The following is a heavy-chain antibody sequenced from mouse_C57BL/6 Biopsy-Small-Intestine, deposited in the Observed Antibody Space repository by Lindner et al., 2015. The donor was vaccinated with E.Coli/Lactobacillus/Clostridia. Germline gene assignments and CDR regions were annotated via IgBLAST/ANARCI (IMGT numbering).Heavy chain of an antibody. CDR2: IRSKSSNYAT. Sequence: EVQLQESGGGLVQPKGSLKLSCAASGFTFNTYAMHWVRQAPGKGLEWVARIRSKSSNYATYYADSVKDRFTISRDDSQSMLYLQMNNLKTEDAAMYYCVRETTVDWYFDVWGTGTTVTVSS. CDR1: GFTFNTYA. J-gene: IGHJ1*03. D-gene: IGHD1-1*01. V-gene: IGHV10-3*01. CDR3: VRETTVDWYFDV.